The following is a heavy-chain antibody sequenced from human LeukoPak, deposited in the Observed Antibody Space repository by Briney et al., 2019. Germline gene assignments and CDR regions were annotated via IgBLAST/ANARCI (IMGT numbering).Heavy chain of an antibody. CDR2: INQDGTEK. CDR3: VKVAKYYYGSETYYFFEH. Sequence: PGGSLRLSREASGFTFSDPYMSWIRQLPGKGLEWVANINQDGTEKYYVDSVKGRFTISRDNAKNSLDLQMNSLRVEDTGIYYCVKVAKYYYGSETYYFFEHWGQGTPVTASS. D-gene: IGHD3-10*01. J-gene: IGHJ4*02. CDR1: GFTFSDPY. V-gene: IGHV3-7*01.